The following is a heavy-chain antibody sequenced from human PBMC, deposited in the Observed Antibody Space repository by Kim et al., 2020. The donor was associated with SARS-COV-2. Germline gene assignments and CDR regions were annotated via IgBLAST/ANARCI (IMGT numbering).Heavy chain of an antibody. V-gene: IGHV3-48*02. Sequence: GGSLRLSCAASGFTFSSYSMNWVRQAPGKGLEWVSYISSSSSTIYYADSVKGRFTISRDNAKNSLYLQMNSLRDEDTAVYYCARWGVGGAGFNYYYYYGMDVWGQGTTVTVSS. CDR2: ISSSSSTI. CDR3: ARWGVGGAGFNYYYYYGMDV. CDR1: GFTFSSYS. D-gene: IGHD3-10*01. J-gene: IGHJ6*02.